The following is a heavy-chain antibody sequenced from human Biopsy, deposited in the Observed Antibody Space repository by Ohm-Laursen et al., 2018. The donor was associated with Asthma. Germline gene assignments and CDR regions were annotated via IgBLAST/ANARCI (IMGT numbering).Heavy chain of an antibody. Sequence: SSVKVSCKASGYTFINYAIHWVRQAPGQRLEWMGWINAGNGNTKYSQKFQGRVTITRDTSASTAYMDLSSLRSEDTAVYYCARGGSYSSRRYYLDYWGQGTLVTVSS. CDR1: GYTFINYA. D-gene: IGHD1-26*01. CDR3: ARGGSYSSRRYYLDY. J-gene: IGHJ4*02. CDR2: INAGNGNT. V-gene: IGHV1-3*01.